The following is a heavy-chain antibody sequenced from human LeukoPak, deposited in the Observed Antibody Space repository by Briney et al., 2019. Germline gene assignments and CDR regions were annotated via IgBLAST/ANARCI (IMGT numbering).Heavy chain of an antibody. V-gene: IGHV3-30-3*01. CDR1: GFTFSSYA. J-gene: IGHJ6*02. D-gene: IGHD3-3*01. Sequence: GRSLRLSCAASGFTFSSYAMRWVRQAPGKGLEWVAVISYDGSNKYYADSVKGRFTISRDNSKNTLYLQMNSLRAADTAVYYCARDQSRITIFGVVTHLYGMDVWGQGTTVTVSS. CDR3: ARDQSRITIFGVVTHLYGMDV. CDR2: ISYDGSNK.